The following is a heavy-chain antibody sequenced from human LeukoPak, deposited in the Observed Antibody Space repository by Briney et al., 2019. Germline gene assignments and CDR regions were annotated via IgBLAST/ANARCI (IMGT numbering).Heavy chain of an antibody. CDR3: VRGGSPPTSTWSLDE. J-gene: IGHJ4*02. D-gene: IGHD2-2*01. CDR2: ISYNARHE. CDR1: GFTFSSYE. V-gene: IGHV3-30*03. Sequence: PGGSLRLSCAASGFTFSSYEMNWVRQAPGKGLEWVAVISYNARHEYYRDSVKGRFSISRDNSKNTVSLQMDSLTIEDTAVYYCVRGGSPPTSTWSLDEWGQGTLVSVSS.